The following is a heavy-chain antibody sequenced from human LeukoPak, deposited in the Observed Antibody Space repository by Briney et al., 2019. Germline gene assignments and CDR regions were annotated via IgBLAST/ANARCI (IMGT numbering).Heavy chain of an antibody. V-gene: IGHV3-23*01. J-gene: IGHJ5*01. Sequence: GRSLRLSCAASGFTFSNHAMSWVRQAPGKGLEWVSAISDSGYSTYYALSVKGRFTVSRDNSKNALYLQMDSLRAEDTALYYRAQNRVTLFEVVQDCFDSSGQPTLATDSS. D-gene: IGHD3-3*01. CDR1: GFTFSNHA. CDR3: AQNRVTLFEVVQDCFDS. CDR2: ISDSGYST.